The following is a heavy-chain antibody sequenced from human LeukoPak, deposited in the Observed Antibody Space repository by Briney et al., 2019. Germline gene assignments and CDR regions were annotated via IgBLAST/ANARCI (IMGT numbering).Heavy chain of an antibody. CDR1: VYTFTSYG. V-gene: IGHV1-18*01. J-gene: IGHJ5*02. CDR3: ARDSRITIFGVVIGGNWFDP. CDR2: ISAYNGNT. Sequence: ASVTVSFKASVYTFTSYGISWVRQAPGQGLEWMGWISAYNGNTNYAQKLQGRVTMTTDTSTSTAYMELRSLRSDDTAVYYCARDSRITIFGVVIGGNWFDPWGQGTLVTVSS. D-gene: IGHD3-3*01.